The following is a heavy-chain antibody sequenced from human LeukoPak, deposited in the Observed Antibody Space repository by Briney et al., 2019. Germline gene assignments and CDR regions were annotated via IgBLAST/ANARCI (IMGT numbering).Heavy chain of an antibody. V-gene: IGHV3-7*03. Sequence: GGSLRLSCAASGFTFSSNWMSWVRQAPGKGLEWVANIKQDGSEKYYVDSVKGRFTISRDNAKNSLYLQMNSLRAEDTAVYYCARDRVYSSGWYDYWGQGTLVTVSS. D-gene: IGHD6-19*01. CDR3: ARDRVYSSGWYDY. CDR2: IKQDGSEK. CDR1: GFTFSSNW. J-gene: IGHJ4*02.